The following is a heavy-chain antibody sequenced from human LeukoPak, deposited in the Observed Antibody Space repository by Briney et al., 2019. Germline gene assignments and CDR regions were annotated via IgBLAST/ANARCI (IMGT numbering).Heavy chain of an antibody. J-gene: IGHJ1*01. CDR1: GGSISSSSYY. CDR2: INHSGST. CDR3: ARGHSPVTTKVSYFQH. D-gene: IGHD4-17*01. V-gene: IGHV4-39*07. Sequence: PSETLSLTCTVSGGSISSSSYYWSWIRQPPGKGLEWIGEINHSGSTNYNPSLKSRVTILVDTSKNQFSLKLSSVTAADTAVYYCARGHSPVTTKVSYFQHWGQGTLVTVSS.